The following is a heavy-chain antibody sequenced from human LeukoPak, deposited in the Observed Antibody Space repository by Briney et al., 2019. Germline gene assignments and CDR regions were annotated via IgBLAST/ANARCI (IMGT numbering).Heavy chain of an antibody. V-gene: IGHV1-46*01. Sequence: ASVKVSCKASGYTFLSYFMHWVRQAPGQGLEWMGIINPTGGSTTYAQKFQGRVTMTRDTSTSTVYMELSSLRSDDTAVYYCASTAARRFDYWGQGTLVTVSS. J-gene: IGHJ4*02. CDR2: INPTGGST. CDR1: GYTFLSYF. CDR3: ASTAARRFDY. D-gene: IGHD6-6*01.